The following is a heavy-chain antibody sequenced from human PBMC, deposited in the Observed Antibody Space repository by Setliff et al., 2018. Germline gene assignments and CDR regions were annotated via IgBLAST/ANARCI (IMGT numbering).Heavy chain of an antibody. Sequence: GASVKVSCKASGYTFTNYAMHWVRQAPGQRLEWMGWINVGNGNTKYSQKFQGRVTITRDTSASTAYMELSSLRSEDTAVYYCASLGYCSSTSCWPYYYYGMDVWGQGTTVTVSS. D-gene: IGHD2-2*01. V-gene: IGHV1-3*01. CDR2: INVGNGNT. CDR1: GYTFTNYA. CDR3: ASLGYCSSTSCWPYYYYGMDV. J-gene: IGHJ6*02.